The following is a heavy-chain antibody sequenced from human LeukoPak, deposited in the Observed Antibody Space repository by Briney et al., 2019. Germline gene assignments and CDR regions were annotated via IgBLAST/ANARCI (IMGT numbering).Heavy chain of an antibody. CDR3: ARDGGYGDYPHFDY. Sequence: GGSLRLSCAASGFTFNNYYMTWIRQAPGKGLEWLSYISSSNITMYYADSVKGRFTISRDNAKKSLYLQMNSLRPDDTAVYYCARDGGYGDYPHFDYWGQGTLVTVSS. V-gene: IGHV3-11*01. CDR1: GFTFNNYY. CDR2: ISSSNITM. D-gene: IGHD4-17*01. J-gene: IGHJ4*01.